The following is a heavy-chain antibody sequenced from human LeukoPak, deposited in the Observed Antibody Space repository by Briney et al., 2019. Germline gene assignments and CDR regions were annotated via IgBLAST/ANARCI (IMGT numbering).Heavy chain of an antibody. V-gene: IGHV3-7*01. CDR3: ARDGRGAFED. CDR1: GFTFSRHW. D-gene: IGHD3-10*01. J-gene: IGHJ4*02. CDR2: IKEDGSEK. Sequence: GGSLRLSCAASGFTFSRHWMSWVRQAPGKGLEWVANIKEDGSEKYYVDSVKGRFTISRDNAKSSLDLQMNSLRAEDTAVYYCARDGRGAFEDWGQGILVTVSS.